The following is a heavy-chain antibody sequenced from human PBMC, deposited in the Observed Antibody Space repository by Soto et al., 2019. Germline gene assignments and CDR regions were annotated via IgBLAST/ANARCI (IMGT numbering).Heavy chain of an antibody. Sequence: EVQLVESGGGLVQPGGSLRLSCAASGFTFSNYWTHWVRQAPGKGLVWVSRINSDGSTTTYADFVKGRFTISRDNAKNTLYLQMDSLGADDTAVYYCTRGGTSATYWGLFDYWGQGALVTVSS. CDR2: INSDGSTT. J-gene: IGHJ4*02. CDR1: GFTFSNYW. V-gene: IGHV3-74*01. D-gene: IGHD7-27*01. CDR3: TRGGTSATYWGLFDY.